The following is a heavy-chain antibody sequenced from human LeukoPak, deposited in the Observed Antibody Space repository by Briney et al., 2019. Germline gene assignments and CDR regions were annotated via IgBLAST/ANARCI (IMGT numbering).Heavy chain of an antibody. CDR1: GFTVSSYY. CDR2: VYSGGGT. CDR3: SRSTTAVWGAFDI. Sequence: PGGSLRLSCAASGFTVSSYYMSWVRQAPGKGLERVSDVYSGGGTYYADSVKGRFTASRDISKNTLSLQMNTLRTEDTAVYYCSRSTTAVWGAFDIWGHGTIVTVSS. V-gene: IGHV3-66*02. D-gene: IGHD3-16*01. J-gene: IGHJ3*02.